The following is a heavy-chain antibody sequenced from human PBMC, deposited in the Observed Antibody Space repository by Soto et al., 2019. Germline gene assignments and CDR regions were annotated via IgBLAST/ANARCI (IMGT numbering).Heavy chain of an antibody. D-gene: IGHD6-19*01. Sequence: PGGSLRLSCAASGFTFSSYAMNWVRQAPGKGLEWVSVITGSGDATYYADSVKGRFTISRDNSKNTLYVQMNSLRAEDTALYYCARVMAVAGTDAFDIWGQGTMVTVSS. CDR1: GFTFSSYA. CDR3: ARVMAVAGTDAFDI. V-gene: IGHV3-23*01. CDR2: ITGSGDAT. J-gene: IGHJ3*02.